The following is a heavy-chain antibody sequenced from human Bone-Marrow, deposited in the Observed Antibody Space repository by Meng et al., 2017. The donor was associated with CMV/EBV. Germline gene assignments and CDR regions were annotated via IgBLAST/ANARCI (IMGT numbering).Heavy chain of an antibody. J-gene: IGHJ6*02. CDR1: GFTFSSYS. Sequence: GESLKISCAASGFTFSSYSMNWVRQAPGKGLEWVSYISSSSSTIYYADSVKGRFTISRDNAKNSLYLQMNSLRAEDTAVYYCARLARRGNRFLEWSGCRPMDVWGQGTTVTVPS. V-gene: IGHV3-48*04. CDR2: ISSSSSTI. CDR3: ARLARRGNRFLEWSGCRPMDV. D-gene: IGHD3-3*01.